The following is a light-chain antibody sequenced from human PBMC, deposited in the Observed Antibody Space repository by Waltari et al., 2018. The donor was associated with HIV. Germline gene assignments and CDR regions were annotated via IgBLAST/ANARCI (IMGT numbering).Light chain of an antibody. Sequence: DIVMTQSPDSLAVSLGERATINCQSSQSISHNSNNKNYLAWYQQIPGQPPRLLIYGASARESGVPDRFSGSGSGTSFYLSISSLQAEDGAVYFCQQYYSSPRTFGQGTKVEIK. J-gene: IGKJ1*01. V-gene: IGKV4-1*01. CDR3: QQYYSSPRT. CDR2: GAS. CDR1: QSISHNSNNKNY.